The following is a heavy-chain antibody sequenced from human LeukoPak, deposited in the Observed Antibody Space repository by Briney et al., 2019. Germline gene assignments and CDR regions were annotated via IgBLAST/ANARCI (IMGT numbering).Heavy chain of an antibody. D-gene: IGHD5-18*01. Sequence: PGGSLRLSWAASGFTFSSYAMSWVRQAPGKGLEWVSAISGSGGSTYYAESVKGRFTISRDNSKNTLYLQMNSLRAEDTAVYYCAKDGYVDTAMARWGQGTLVTVSS. CDR2: ISGSGGST. CDR1: GFTFSSYA. J-gene: IGHJ4*02. CDR3: AKDGYVDTAMAR. V-gene: IGHV3-23*01.